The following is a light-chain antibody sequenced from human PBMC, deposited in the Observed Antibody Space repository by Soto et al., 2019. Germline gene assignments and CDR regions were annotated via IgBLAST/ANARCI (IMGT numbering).Light chain of an antibody. Sequence: DTQMTQSPSTLSASVVDRVTITCLASQSISSWLAWYQQKPGKAPKLLIYAASTLQSGVPSRFSGSGSGTEFTLTISSLQPDDFATYYCQQYNSYSFGQGTKVDIK. CDR3: QQYNSYS. CDR1: QSISSW. CDR2: AAS. V-gene: IGKV1-5*01. J-gene: IGKJ1*01.